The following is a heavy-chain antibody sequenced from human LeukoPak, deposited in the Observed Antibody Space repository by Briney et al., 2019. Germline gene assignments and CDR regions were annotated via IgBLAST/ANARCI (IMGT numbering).Heavy chain of an antibody. CDR2: IYHSGST. Sequence: PSETLSLTCAVSGGSISSGGYSWSWIRQPPGKGLEWIGYIYHSGSTYYNPSLKSRVTISVDTSKNQFSLKLSSVTAADTAVYYCAISKQGYSYGYFDYWGQGPLVTVSS. J-gene: IGHJ4*02. D-gene: IGHD5-18*01. CDR1: GGSISSGGYS. CDR3: AISKQGYSYGYFDY. V-gene: IGHV4-30-2*02.